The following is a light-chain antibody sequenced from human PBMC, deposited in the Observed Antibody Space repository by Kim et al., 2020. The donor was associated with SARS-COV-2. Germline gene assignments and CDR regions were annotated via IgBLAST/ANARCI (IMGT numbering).Light chain of an antibody. CDR1: TSNIGSNS. CDR2: RDN. J-gene: IGLJ3*02. V-gene: IGLV1-47*01. Sequence: QSVLTQPPSASATPGQRVTISCSGTTSNIGSNSVSWYHQLPGTAPKLLIYRDNQRPSGVPDRFSGSRSGTSASLAISELRSEDEGDFYCATWDDSLRACVFGGGTQLTVL. CDR3: ATWDDSLRACV.